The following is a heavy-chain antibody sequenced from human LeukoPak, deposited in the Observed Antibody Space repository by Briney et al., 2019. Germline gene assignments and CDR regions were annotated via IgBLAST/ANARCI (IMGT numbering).Heavy chain of an antibody. V-gene: IGHV1-2*02. CDR3: ARDGGRYYDSSGYSEPDAFDI. D-gene: IGHD3-22*01. J-gene: IGHJ3*02. CDR2: INPNSGGT. CDR1: GYTFTGYY. Sequence: GASVKVSCKASGYTFTGYYMHWVRQAPGQGLEWMGWINPNSGGTNYAQKFQGRVTMTRDTSISTAYMELSRLRSDDMAVYYCARDGGRYYDSSGYSEPDAFDIWGQGTMVTVSS.